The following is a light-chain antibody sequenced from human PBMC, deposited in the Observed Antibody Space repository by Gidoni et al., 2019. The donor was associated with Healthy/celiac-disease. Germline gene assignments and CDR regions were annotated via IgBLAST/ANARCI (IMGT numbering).Light chain of an antibody. CDR2: DVS. CDR1: SSDVGGYNY. CDR3: SSYTSSSTLA. J-gene: IGLJ2*01. V-gene: IGLV2-14*01. Sequence: QSALTQPASVSGSPGQPITISCTGTSSDVGGYNYVSWYQQHPGKAPKLMIYDVSNRPSGVSNRFSGSKSGNTASLTISGLQAEDEADYYCSSYTSSSTLAFGGGTKLTVL.